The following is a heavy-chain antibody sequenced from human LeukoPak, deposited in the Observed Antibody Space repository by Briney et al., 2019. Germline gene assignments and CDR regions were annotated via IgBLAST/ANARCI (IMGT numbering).Heavy chain of an antibody. Sequence: SETLSLTCTVVSGGSISSSSYYWGWIRQPPGKGLEWIGSFYYSGSTYYNPSLKSRVTISADTSKNQFSLKLSSVTAADTAVYYCARDFRGWLIDYWGQGTLVTVSS. CDR1: GGSISSSSYY. J-gene: IGHJ4*02. CDR2: FYYSGST. D-gene: IGHD6-19*01. CDR3: ARDFRGWLIDY. V-gene: IGHV4-39*02.